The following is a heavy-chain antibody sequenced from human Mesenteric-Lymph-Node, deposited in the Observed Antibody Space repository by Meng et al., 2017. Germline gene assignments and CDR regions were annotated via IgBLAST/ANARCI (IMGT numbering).Heavy chain of an antibody. CDR2: IGDSGDA. CDR3: TKDRQQGV. D-gene: IGHD6-13*01. J-gene: IGHJ6*02. V-gene: IGHV3-23*01. CDR1: GFTFTNYA. Sequence: GESLKISCAASGFTFTNYAMSWVRQAPGKGLDWVSTIGDSGDAYYADSVKGRFTISRDNSKNTLFLQLNSLRADDTAVYYCTKDRQQGVWGQGTTVTVSS.